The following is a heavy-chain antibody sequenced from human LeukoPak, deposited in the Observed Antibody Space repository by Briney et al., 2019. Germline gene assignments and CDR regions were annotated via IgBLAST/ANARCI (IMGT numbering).Heavy chain of an antibody. Sequence: GGSLRLSCAASGFTFSSYSMHWVRQAPGKGLEWVAFIRYDGSSKYYGDSVKGRFTISRDNSKNTLYLQMNSLRVEDTAVYYCANLPVPGNIVDYWGQGTLVTVSS. CDR3: ANLPVPGNIVDY. CDR2: IRYDGSSK. J-gene: IGHJ4*02. D-gene: IGHD5-12*01. CDR1: GFTFSSYS. V-gene: IGHV3-30*02.